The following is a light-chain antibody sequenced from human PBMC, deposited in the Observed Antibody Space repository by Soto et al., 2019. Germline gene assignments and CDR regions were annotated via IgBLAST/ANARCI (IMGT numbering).Light chain of an antibody. CDR2: KAS. CDR1: QTISSW. CDR3: QQYERYWS. V-gene: IGKV1-5*03. Sequence: DIQMTQSPSTLSGSVGDRVTITCRASQTISSWLAWYQQKPGKAPKLLIYKASTLKSGVPSRFSGSGSGTEFTLTITGLQPEDFATYYCQQYERYWSFGQGTKVDIK. J-gene: IGKJ1*01.